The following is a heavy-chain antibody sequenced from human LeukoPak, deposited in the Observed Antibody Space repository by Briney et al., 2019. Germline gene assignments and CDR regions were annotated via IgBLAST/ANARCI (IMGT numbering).Heavy chain of an antibody. D-gene: IGHD6-13*01. Sequence: SETLSLTCTVSGGSISSSSYYWGWIRQPPGKGLEWIGSIYYSGSTNYNPSLKSRVTISVDTSKNQFSLKLSSVTAADTAVYYCARGWAAAGHFDIWGQGTMVTVSS. V-gene: IGHV4-39*07. CDR1: GGSISSSSYY. J-gene: IGHJ3*02. CDR2: IYYSGST. CDR3: ARGWAAAGHFDI.